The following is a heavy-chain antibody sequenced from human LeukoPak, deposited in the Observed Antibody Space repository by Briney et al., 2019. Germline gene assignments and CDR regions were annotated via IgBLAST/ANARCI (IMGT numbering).Heavy chain of an antibody. CDR2: ILPAFGTS. CDR3: ARDHRGFYYGSGNYYYLDV. CDR1: EGTYKNYA. J-gene: IGHJ6*03. V-gene: IGHV1-69*13. D-gene: IGHD3-10*01. Sequence: SVKVSCKASEGTYKNYAITWVRQAPGQGLEWVGGILPAFGTSNYAQRFQGRVTITADESTGTTYMELSSLRSEDTAVYYCARDHRGFYYGSGNYYYLDVWGKGTTVTVSS.